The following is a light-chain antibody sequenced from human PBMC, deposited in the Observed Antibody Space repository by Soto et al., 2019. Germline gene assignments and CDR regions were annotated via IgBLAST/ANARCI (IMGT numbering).Light chain of an antibody. CDR3: SSYTSSRGVV. J-gene: IGLJ2*01. V-gene: IGLV2-14*01. CDR2: DVS. CDR1: SSDVGGYNY. Sequence: QSALTQPASVSGSPGQSITISCTGTSSDVGGYNYVSWYQQHPGKAPKLMIYDVSNRPSGVSNRFSGSKSGNTASPTISGLQAEDEADYYCSSYTSSRGVVFGGGTKVTVL.